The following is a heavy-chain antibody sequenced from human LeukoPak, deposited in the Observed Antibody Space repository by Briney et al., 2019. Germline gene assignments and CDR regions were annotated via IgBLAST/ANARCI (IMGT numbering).Heavy chain of an antibody. CDR1: GFTFSSHS. D-gene: IGHD6-13*01. CDR3: ARGSSSWYWYFDL. V-gene: IGHV3-48*04. CDR2: IDSVSSTI. J-gene: IGHJ2*01. Sequence: GGSLRLSCAASGFTFSSHSMNWVRQAPGKGLEWISYIDSVSSTIYYADSVKGRFTISRDNAKNSLYLQMNSLRAEDTAVYYCARGSSSWYWYFDLWGRGTLVTVSS.